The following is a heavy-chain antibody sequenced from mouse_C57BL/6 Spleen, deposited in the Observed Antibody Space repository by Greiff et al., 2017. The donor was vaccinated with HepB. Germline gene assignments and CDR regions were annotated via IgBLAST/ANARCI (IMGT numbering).Heavy chain of an antibody. D-gene: IGHD1-3*01. V-gene: IGHV1-85*01. J-gene: IGHJ1*03. Sequence: QVHVKQSGPELVKPGASVKLSCKASGYTFTSYDINWVKQRPGQGLEWIGWIYPRDGSTKYNEKFKGKATLTVDTSSSTAYMELHSLTSEDSAVYFCARRGLTWYFDVWGTGTTVTVSS. CDR3: ARRGLTWYFDV. CDR2: IYPRDGST. CDR1: GYTFTSYD.